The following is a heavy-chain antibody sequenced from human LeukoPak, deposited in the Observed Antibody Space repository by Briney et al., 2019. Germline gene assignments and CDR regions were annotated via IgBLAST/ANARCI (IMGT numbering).Heavy chain of an antibody. CDR1: GYTFTSYY. CDR3: ARPGQGGPYYYDSSGFWP. CDR2: INPNSGGT. V-gene: IGHV1-2*02. J-gene: IGHJ4*02. Sequence: ASVKVSCKASGYTFTSYYMHWVRQAPGQGLEWMGWINPNSGGTNYAQKFQGRVTMTRDTSISTAYMELSRLRSDDTAVYYCARPGQGGPYYYDSSGFWPWGQGTLVTVSS. D-gene: IGHD3-22*01.